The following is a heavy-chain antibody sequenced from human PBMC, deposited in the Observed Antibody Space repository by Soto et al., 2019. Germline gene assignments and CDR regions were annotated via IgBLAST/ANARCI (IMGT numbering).Heavy chain of an antibody. D-gene: IGHD2-15*01. CDR3: ARGRSLKWNWFDR. CDR1: GYVFTGFY. Sequence: ASVKVSCKASGYVFTGFYLHWVRQAPGQGLEWMGWIFPNSGATNYAQKFQGRVTLTRYTSLSTGYMDLTRLTSDDTAVYYCARGRSLKWNWFDRWGQGTLVTVSS. V-gene: IGHV1-2*02. CDR2: IFPNSGAT. J-gene: IGHJ5*02.